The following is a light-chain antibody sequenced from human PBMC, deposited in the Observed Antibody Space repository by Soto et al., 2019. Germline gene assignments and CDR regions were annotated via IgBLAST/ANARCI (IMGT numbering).Light chain of an antibody. CDR1: QNITTW. CDR3: QQGSRFPFT. J-gene: IGKJ3*01. CDR2: GAS. Sequence: DIQMIQSPSSVSASVGDRVTVTCRASQNITTWLTWYQQTPGKAPHLLIYGASTLQRGVPSRFSGSGSGTEFTLTITSLQPEDFETYYCQQGSRFPFTLGPGTKVDIK. V-gene: IGKV1-12*01.